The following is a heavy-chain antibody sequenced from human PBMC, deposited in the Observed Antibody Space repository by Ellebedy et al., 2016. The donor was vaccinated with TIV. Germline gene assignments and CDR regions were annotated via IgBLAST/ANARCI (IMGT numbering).Heavy chain of an antibody. J-gene: IGHJ4*02. CDR2: ISNYNGNT. CDR1: GYTFTTYG. D-gene: IGHD6-19*01. Sequence: ASVKVSCXASGYTFTTYGITWVRQAPGQGLEWMGWISNYNGNTKYAQKFQGRVTMTTDTSTGTANMELRSLRSDDTAMYYCTRALIAVPGASGGGFDYWGQGTLVTVSS. CDR3: TRALIAVPGASGGGFDY. V-gene: IGHV1-18*01.